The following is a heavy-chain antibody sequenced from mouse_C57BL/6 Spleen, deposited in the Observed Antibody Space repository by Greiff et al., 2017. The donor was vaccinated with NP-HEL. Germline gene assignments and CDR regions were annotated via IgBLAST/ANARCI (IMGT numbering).Heavy chain of an antibody. V-gene: IGHV1-61*01. J-gene: IGHJ1*03. Sequence: QVQLQQPGAELVRPGSSVKLSCKASGYTFTSYWMDWVKQRPGQGLEWIGNIYPSDSETHYNQKFKDKATLTVDKSSSTAYMQLSSLTSEDSAVYYCARVGFITTVGYFDVWGTGTTVTVSS. D-gene: IGHD1-1*01. CDR2: IYPSDSET. CDR3: ARVGFITTVGYFDV. CDR1: GYTFTSYW.